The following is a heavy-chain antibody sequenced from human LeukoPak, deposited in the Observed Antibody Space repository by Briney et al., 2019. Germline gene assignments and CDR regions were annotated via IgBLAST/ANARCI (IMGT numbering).Heavy chain of an antibody. Sequence: PSETLSLTCTVSGGSISSSSYYWGWIRQPPGKGLEWIGSIYYSGSTYYNPSLKSRVTISVDTSKNQFSLKLSSVAAADTAVYYCARDCRSAAGTYYFDYWGQGTLVTVSS. D-gene: IGHD6-13*01. V-gene: IGHV4-39*02. CDR2: IYYSGST. CDR3: ARDCRSAAGTYYFDY. J-gene: IGHJ4*02. CDR1: GGSISSSSYY.